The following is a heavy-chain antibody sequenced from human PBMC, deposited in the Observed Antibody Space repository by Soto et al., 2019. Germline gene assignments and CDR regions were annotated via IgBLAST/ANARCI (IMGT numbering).Heavy chain of an antibody. CDR2: ITPTFVTA. CDR3: ARHNSYYETRGYNDTKCSWYGP. D-gene: IGHD3-22*01. Sequence: SVKVSCKASGCTFSSKGISWVRQAPGQGLEWMGGITPTFVTAKYAQKFQGRVTITADESTNTAYLEVSGLRSEDTAVYYCARHNSYYETRGYNDTKCSWYGPWGQGCVVTVSS. CDR1: GCTFSSKG. V-gene: IGHV1-69*13. J-gene: IGHJ5*02.